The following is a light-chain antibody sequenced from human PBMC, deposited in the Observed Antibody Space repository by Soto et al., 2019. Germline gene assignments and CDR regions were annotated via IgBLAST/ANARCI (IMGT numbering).Light chain of an antibody. CDR1: QSVSSNY. Sequence: EMVLTQSPATLSLSAGERSTHSSCASQSVSSNYLAWYQQKPGLAPRLLIYDASIRATGIPDRFSGSGSGTDFTLTISRLEPEDFAVYYCQHYGNSRGAFGQGTKVDIK. V-gene: IGKV3D-20*01. CDR2: DAS. CDR3: QHYGNSRGA. J-gene: IGKJ1*01.